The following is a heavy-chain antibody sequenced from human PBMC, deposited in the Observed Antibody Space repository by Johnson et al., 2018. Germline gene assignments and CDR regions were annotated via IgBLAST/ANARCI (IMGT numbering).Heavy chain of an antibody. Sequence: EVQLVESGGGLVKPGGSLRLSCADSRITLRSSRMNWVRQAPGKGLEWVSSISSSSNFIYYADSVKGRFTISRDNAKNSLYLQMESLRAEDTAVYYCASDYSGHWGAFDVWGQGTLVXVSS. V-gene: IGHV3-21*06. CDR3: ASDYSGHWGAFDV. CDR1: RITLRSSR. CDR2: ISSSSNFI. J-gene: IGHJ3*01. D-gene: IGHD2-21*01.